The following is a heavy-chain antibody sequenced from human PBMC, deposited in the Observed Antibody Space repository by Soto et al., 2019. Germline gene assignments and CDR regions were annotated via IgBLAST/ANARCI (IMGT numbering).Heavy chain of an antibody. V-gene: IGHV4-59*08. Sequence: QVQLQESGPGLVKPSETLSLTCTVSGDSISSYFWSWIRQPPGKGLEWIGYIYYSGSTDYNPSLKSRVTRSVDTSKNQVSLRLSSVTSADAAVYYCAGLHCIGGSCYLDPWGQGTLVAVSS. CDR2: IYYSGST. CDR1: GDSISSYF. D-gene: IGHD2-15*01. J-gene: IGHJ5*02. CDR3: AGLHCIGGSCYLDP.